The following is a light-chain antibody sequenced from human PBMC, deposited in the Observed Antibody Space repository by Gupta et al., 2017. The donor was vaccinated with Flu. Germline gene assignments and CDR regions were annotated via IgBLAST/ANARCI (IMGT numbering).Light chain of an antibody. Sequence: GKTARIACGGNNIGSESVNWYQQKQGQAPELVVYDDSDRPSGIPERISGTNSGNTATLTISRVEAGDEADYYCNVWYGSGVSGLFGGGTKVTVL. J-gene: IGLJ3*02. CDR1: NIGSES. CDR2: DDS. CDR3: NVWYGSGVSGL. V-gene: IGLV3-21*03.